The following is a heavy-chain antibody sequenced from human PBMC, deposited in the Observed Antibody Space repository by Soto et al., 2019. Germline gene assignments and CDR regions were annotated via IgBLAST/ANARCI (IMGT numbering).Heavy chain of an antibody. CDR1: GGTFGSYA. Sequence: SVKVSCKAPGGTFGSYAISWVRQAPGQGLEWMGGIIPIFGTAKYAQKFQGRVTITADESTSTGYMELSSLRSEDTAVYYCARSQGGSSSLDIYYYYYYGMDVWGQGTTVTVSS. J-gene: IGHJ6*02. CDR3: ARSQGGSSSLDIYYYYYYGMDV. D-gene: IGHD2-15*01. V-gene: IGHV1-69*13. CDR2: IIPIFGTA.